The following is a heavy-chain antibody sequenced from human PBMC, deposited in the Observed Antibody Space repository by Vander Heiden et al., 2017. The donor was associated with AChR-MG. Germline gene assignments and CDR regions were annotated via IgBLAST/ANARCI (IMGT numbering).Heavy chain of an antibody. Sequence: QVQLQQWGAGLLKPSETLALTCAVPGGSLRGYHWTWIRQSPGKGLEYIGQIDHSGRTNYNPSLKSRVSISVDTSKNQFFLKVTSVTAADTATYHCARVIYGSGSPIRHNWLDPWGQGTLVIVSS. V-gene: IGHV4-34*01. D-gene: IGHD3-10*01. CDR1: GGSLRGYH. J-gene: IGHJ5*02. CDR2: IDHSGRT. CDR3: ARVIYGSGSPIRHNWLDP.